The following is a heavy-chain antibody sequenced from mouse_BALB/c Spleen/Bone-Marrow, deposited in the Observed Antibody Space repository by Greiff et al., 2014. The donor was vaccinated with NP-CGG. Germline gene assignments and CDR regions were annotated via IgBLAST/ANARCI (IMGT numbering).Heavy chain of an antibody. J-gene: IGHJ3*01. CDR1: GFTFSDYY. V-gene: IGHV5-12*02. CDR2: ISNGGGST. Sequence: EVKLVESGGGLAQPGGSLKLSCATSGFTFSDYYMYWVRQTPEKRLEWVAYISNGGGSTYYPDTVKGRFTISRDNAKNTLYLQMSRLKSEDTAMYYCARHDGYRTWFAYWGQGTLVTVSA. CDR3: ARHDGYRTWFAY. D-gene: IGHD2-3*01.